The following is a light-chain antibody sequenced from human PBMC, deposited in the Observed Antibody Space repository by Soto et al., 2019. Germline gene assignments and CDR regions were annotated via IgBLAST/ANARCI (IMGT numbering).Light chain of an antibody. J-gene: IGLJ1*01. CDR3: ISYRGSDTSYV. CDR1: SFKN. V-gene: IGLV2-14*03. Sequence: QSALTQPASVSGSPGQSITISCTGTSFKNVSWYQQHPGQAPKLLIYDVSYRPSGISHRFSGSESAYTASLTISGLQAEDEADYYCISYRGSDTSYVFGTGTKLTVL. CDR2: DVS.